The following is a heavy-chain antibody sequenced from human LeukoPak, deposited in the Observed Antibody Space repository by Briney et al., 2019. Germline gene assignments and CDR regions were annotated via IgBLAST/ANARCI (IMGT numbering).Heavy chain of an antibody. J-gene: IGHJ5*02. V-gene: IGHV3-74*01. CDR3: ARDPRNKGFDP. D-gene: IGHD1/OR15-1a*01. CDR1: GFTFSGYW. CDR2: INGDGSDT. Sequence: GGSLRLSCAASGFTFSGYWMHWARQSPGRGLVWVSCINGDGSDTRYADSVKGRFTISRDNAKNTLYLQMNSLRVEDTAVYYCARDPRNKGFDPWGQGTLVTVSS.